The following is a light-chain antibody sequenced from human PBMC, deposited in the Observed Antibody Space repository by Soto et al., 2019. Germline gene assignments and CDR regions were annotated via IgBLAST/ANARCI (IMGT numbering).Light chain of an antibody. CDR3: QQRSNWPPIT. Sequence: EIVLTQSPATLSLSSGERDSLSCSSSQSVSSYLAWYQQKPGQAPRLLIYDASNRATGIPARFSGSGSGTDFTLTISSLEPEDFAVYYCQQRSNWPPITFGQGTRLEIK. V-gene: IGKV3-11*01. J-gene: IGKJ5*01. CDR1: QSVSSY. CDR2: DAS.